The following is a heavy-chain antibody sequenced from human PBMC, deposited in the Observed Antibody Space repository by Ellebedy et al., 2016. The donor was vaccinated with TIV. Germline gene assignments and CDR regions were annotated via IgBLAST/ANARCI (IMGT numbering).Heavy chain of an antibody. V-gene: IGHV3-74*01. D-gene: IGHD6-19*01. CDR3: ARGSGWYDY. Sequence: GESLKISXAASGFTFSSYWMHWVRQAPGKGLVWVSRINGDGSGTIYADSVKGRFTISRDNAKNSLYLQMNSLRDEDTAVYYCARGSGWYDYWGQGTLVTVSS. J-gene: IGHJ4*02. CDR1: GFTFSSYW. CDR2: INGDGSGT.